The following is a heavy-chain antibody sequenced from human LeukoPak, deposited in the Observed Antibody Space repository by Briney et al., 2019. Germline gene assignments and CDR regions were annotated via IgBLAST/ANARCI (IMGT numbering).Heavy chain of an antibody. Sequence: PSETLSLTCAVSGGSVSSGSYYWSWIRQPPGKGLEWIGYIYYSGSTNYNPSLKSRVTTSVDTSKNQFSLKLSSVTAADTAVYYCARESLAAADEDAFDIWGQGTMVTVSS. CDR1: GGSVSSGSYY. D-gene: IGHD6-13*01. CDR2: IYYSGST. J-gene: IGHJ3*02. CDR3: ARESLAAADEDAFDI. V-gene: IGHV4-61*01.